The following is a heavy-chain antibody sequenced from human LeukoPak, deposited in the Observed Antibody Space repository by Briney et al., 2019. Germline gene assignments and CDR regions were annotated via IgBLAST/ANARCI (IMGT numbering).Heavy chain of an antibody. CDR2: IYSGGTT. D-gene: IGHD3-22*01. J-gene: IGHJ4*02. CDR1: GFTVSSNY. Sequence: GESLRLSCAASGFTVSSNYMSWVRQAPGKGLEWVSVIYSGGTTYYADSVKGRFTISRDNAKNSLYLQMNSLRAEDTAVYYCAREGLYYYDSSGYYPFDYWGQGTLVTVSS. V-gene: IGHV3-53*01. CDR3: AREGLYYYDSSGYYPFDY.